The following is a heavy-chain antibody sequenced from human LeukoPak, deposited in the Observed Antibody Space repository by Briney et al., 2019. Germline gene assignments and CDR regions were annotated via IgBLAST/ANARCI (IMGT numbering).Heavy chain of an antibody. CDR1: GFTFSDYH. V-gene: IGHV3-11*01. CDR2: ISTSGSII. Sequence: GGSLRLSCAASGFTFSDYHMSWIRQAPGKGLEWVSYISTSGSIIYHADSVKGRFTISRDNAKNSLYPQMNSLRAEDTAVYYCARVFGGGYYDYWGQGTLVTVSS. J-gene: IGHJ4*02. CDR3: ARVFGGGYYDY. D-gene: IGHD3-22*01.